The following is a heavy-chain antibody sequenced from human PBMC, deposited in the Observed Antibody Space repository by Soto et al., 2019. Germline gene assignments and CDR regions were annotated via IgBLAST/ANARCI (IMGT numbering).Heavy chain of an antibody. CDR2: INPNSGGT. Sequence: ASVKVSCKASGYTFTGYYMHWVRQAPGQGLEWMGWINPNSGGTNYAQNFQGRVTITRVTSASTAYFELSSLRSEDTAVYHCASIHLGTTPYGMDAWGQGNRLTVSS. V-gene: IGHV1-2*02. CDR1: GYTFTGYY. CDR3: ASIHLGTTPYGMDA. D-gene: IGHD1-1*01. J-gene: IGHJ6*02.